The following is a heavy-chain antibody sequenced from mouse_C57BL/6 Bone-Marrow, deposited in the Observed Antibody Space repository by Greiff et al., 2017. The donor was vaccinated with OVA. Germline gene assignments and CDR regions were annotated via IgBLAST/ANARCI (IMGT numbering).Heavy chain of an antibody. CDR3: ARVGSYGNYVPFYYFDY. CDR1: GYTFTSYW. CDR2: IYPSDSET. J-gene: IGHJ2*01. V-gene: IGHV1-61*01. Sequence: QVQLQQPGAELVRPGSSVKLSCKASGYTFTSYWMDWVKQRPGQGLEWIGNIYPSDSETHYNQKFKDKATLTVDKSSSTAYMQLSSLTSEDSAVYYCARVGSYGNYVPFYYFDYWGQGTTLTVSS. D-gene: IGHD2-1*01.